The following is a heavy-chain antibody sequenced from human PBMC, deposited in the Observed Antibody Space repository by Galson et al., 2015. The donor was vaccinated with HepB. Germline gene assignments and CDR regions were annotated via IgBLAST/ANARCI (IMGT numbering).Heavy chain of an antibody. CDR1: GFTFSSYG. J-gene: IGHJ4*02. D-gene: IGHD3-22*01. CDR2: ISYDGSNK. CDR3: AKAPLNYYDSSGYYTY. V-gene: IGHV3-30*18. Sequence: SLRLSCAASGFTFSSYGMHWVRQAPGKGLEWVAVISYDGSNKYYADSVKGRFTISRDNSKNTLYLQMNSLRAEDTAVYYCAKAPLNYYDSSGYYTYWGQGTLVTVSS.